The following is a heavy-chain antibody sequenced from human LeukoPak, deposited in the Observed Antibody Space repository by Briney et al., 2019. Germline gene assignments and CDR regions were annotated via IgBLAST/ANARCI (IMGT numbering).Heavy chain of an antibody. Sequence: GESLKISCKGSGYTFTSYWISWVREMPGKGLEWMGKIDPSDSYTSYSPSFQGHVTISADKSISAAFLQWSSLKASDTAMYYCARHSHYDFWSGYLDYWGQGTLVTVSS. CDR2: IDPSDSYT. CDR3: ARHSHYDFWSGYLDY. V-gene: IGHV5-10-1*01. J-gene: IGHJ4*02. CDR1: GYTFTSYW. D-gene: IGHD3-3*01.